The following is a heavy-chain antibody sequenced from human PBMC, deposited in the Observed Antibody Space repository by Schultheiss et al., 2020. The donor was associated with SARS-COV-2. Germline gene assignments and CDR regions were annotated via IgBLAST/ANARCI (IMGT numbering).Heavy chain of an antibody. Sequence: SETLSLTCTVSGGSISSSSYYWGWIRQPPGKGLECIGYIYSSGSATYNPSLKNRVTISVDTSRNLFSLKLTSVTAADTAMYYCARLGPSSPWFDHWGQGTQVTVSS. J-gene: IGHJ5*02. CDR2: IYSSGSA. CDR3: ARLGPSSPWFDH. D-gene: IGHD2-2*01. CDR1: GGSISSSSYY. V-gene: IGHV4-61*05.